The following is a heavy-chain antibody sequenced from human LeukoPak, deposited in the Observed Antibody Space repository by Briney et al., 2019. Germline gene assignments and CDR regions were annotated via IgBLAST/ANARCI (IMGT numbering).Heavy chain of an antibody. J-gene: IGHJ4*02. D-gene: IGHD2-15*01. CDR1: GYTLTELS. CDR3: AINLNSGGAWRSRSDY. V-gene: IGHV1-24*01. Sequence: ASVKVSCKVSGYTLTELSMHWVRQAPGKGLEWMGGFDPEDGETIYAQKFQGRVTMTEDTSTDTAYMELSSLRSEDTAVYYCAINLNSGGAWRSRSDYWGQGTLVTVSS. CDR2: FDPEDGET.